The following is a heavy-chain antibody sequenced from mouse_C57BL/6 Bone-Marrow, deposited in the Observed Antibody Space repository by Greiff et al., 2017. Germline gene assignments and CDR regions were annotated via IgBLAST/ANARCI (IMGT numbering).Heavy chain of an antibody. CDR2: IYPGGGYT. V-gene: IGHV1-63*01. CDR3: ARGPGSSYGYFDV. J-gene: IGHJ1*03. CDR1: GYTFTNYW. Sequence: LQESGAELVRPGTSVKMSCKASGYTFTNYWIGWAKQRPGHGLEWIGDIYPGGGYTNYNEKFKGKATLTADKSSSTAYMQFSSLTSEDSAIYYCARGPGSSYGYFDVWGTGTTVTVSS. D-gene: IGHD1-1*01.